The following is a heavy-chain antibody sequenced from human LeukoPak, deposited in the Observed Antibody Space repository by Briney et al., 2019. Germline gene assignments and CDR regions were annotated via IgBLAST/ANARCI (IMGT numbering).Heavy chain of an antibody. CDR3: ARSYYYGSGRSYGMDV. V-gene: IGHV1-2*02. Sequence: ASVKVSYKASGYTFTSYGISWVRQAPGQGLEWMGWINPNSGGTNYAQKFQGRVTMTRDTSISTAYMELSRLRSDDTAVYYCARSYYYGSGRSYGMDVWGQGTTVTVCS. J-gene: IGHJ6*02. D-gene: IGHD3-10*01. CDR1: GYTFTSYG. CDR2: INPNSGGT.